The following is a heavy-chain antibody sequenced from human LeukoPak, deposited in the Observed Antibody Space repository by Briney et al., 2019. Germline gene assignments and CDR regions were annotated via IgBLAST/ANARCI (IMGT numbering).Heavy chain of an antibody. J-gene: IGHJ4*02. V-gene: IGHV3-21*04. D-gene: IGHD1-26*01. CDR2: ISSSSSYI. CDR1: GFTFSSYS. CDR3: AKDIVGAPYYFDY. Sequence: GGSLRLSCAASGFTFSSYSMNWVRQAPGKGLEWVSSISSSSSYIYYADSVKGRFTISRDNSKNTLYLQMNSLRAEDTAVYYCAKDIVGAPYYFDYWGQGTLVTVSS.